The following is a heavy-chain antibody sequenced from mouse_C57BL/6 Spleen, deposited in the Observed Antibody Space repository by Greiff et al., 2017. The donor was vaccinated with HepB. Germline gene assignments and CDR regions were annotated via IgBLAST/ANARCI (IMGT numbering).Heavy chain of an antibody. J-gene: IGHJ3*01. V-gene: IGHV5-17*01. Sequence: EVKLVESGGGLVKPGGSLKLSCAASGFTFSDYGMHWVRQAPEKGLEWFAYISSGSSTIYYADTVKGRFTISRDNAKNTLFLQMTSLRSEDTAMYYCARTAQATVWFAYWGQGTLVTVSA. CDR1: GFTFSDYG. CDR2: ISSGSSTI. D-gene: IGHD3-2*02. CDR3: ARTAQATVWFAY.